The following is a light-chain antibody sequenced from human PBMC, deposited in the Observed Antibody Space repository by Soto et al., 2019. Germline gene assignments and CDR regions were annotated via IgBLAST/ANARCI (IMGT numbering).Light chain of an antibody. V-gene: IGLV2-23*01. CDR2: EGS. CDR1: SSDVGIYNL. J-gene: IGLJ3*02. Sequence: QSALTKPASVSGSPAQSITISCTGTSSDVGIYNLVSWYQHHPGKAPKLMIYEGSNRPSGGSNRFSGSKSGNTASLTISGLQAEDEADYYCCSYAGSSTWVFGGGTKLTVL. CDR3: CSYAGSSTWV.